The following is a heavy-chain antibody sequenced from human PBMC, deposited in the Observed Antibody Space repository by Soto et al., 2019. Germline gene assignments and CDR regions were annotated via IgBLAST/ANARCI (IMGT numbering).Heavy chain of an antibody. D-gene: IGHD2-2*01. CDR3: ARDRLVPYGYGMDV. CDR2: IWFDGSNK. J-gene: IGHJ6*02. V-gene: IGHV3-33*01. CDR1: GFTFRSYG. Sequence: QMQLVESGGGVVKPGRSLRLSCAASGFTFRSYGIHWVRQAPGKGLEWVALIWFDGSNKYYADSVKGRFAVSRDNSKNTLYLQMNSLRVEDTAVYYCARDRLVPYGYGMDVWGQGTTVTVSS.